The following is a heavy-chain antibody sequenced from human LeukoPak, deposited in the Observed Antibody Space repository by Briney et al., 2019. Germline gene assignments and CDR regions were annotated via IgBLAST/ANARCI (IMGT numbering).Heavy chain of an antibody. CDR2: ISSSAGST. V-gene: IGHV3-23*01. J-gene: IGHJ5*02. CDR1: GFTFSSYG. Sequence: PGGSLRLSCVASGFTFSSYGMTWVRQAPGKGPEWVSVISSSAGSTYYADSVKGRFTISRDNSKNTLYLQMNSLRAEDTAVYYCAREVAAAGTMRFGPWGQGTLVTVSS. CDR3: AREVAAAGTMRFGP. D-gene: IGHD6-13*01.